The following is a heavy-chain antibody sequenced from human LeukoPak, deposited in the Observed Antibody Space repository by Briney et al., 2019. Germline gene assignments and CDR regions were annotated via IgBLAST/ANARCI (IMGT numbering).Heavy chain of an antibody. J-gene: IGHJ4*02. CDR2: IYYSGST. D-gene: IGHD6-13*01. CDR1: GGSISNYY. Sequence: SETLSLTCTVSGGSISNYYWSWIRQPPGKGLEWIGYIYYSGSTNYNPSLKSRVTISVDTSKNQFSLKLSSVTAADTAVYYCAGVGIAAAGAFDYWGQGTLVTVSS. V-gene: IGHV4-59*01. CDR3: AGVGIAAAGAFDY.